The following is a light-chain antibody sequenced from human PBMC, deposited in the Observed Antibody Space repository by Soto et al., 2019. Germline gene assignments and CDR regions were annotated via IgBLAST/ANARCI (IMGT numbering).Light chain of an antibody. CDR1: QSISSY. CDR3: QQSYSTRRT. Sequence: DIPMTQSPSSLSASVGARVTITCRASQSISSYFNWYQQKPRKAPKLLIYAASSLPSGVPSRFRGRGSGTEFTLTICSLQPEEFATYYFQQSYSTRRTFSQGTKVEIK. J-gene: IGKJ1*01. CDR2: AAS. V-gene: IGKV1-39*01.